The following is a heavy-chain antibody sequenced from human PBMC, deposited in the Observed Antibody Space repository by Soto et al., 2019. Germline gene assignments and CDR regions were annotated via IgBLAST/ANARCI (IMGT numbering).Heavy chain of an antibody. CDR1: GFTFSNAW. Sequence: EVQLVESGGGLVKLGGSLRLSCAVSGFTFSNAWMSWVRQAPGKGLEWVGRIKSKTDGETIDYAAPVKGRFTISRDHSKNTLYLQMNSLKTEDTAVYYCTTGPITLVRGISVYWGQGTLVTVSS. CDR2: IKSKTDGETI. V-gene: IGHV3-15*01. D-gene: IGHD3-10*01. J-gene: IGHJ4*02. CDR3: TTGPITLVRGISVY.